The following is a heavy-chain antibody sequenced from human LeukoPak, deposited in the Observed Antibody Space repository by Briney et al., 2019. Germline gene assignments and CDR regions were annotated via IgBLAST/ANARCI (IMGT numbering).Heavy chain of an antibody. V-gene: IGHV4-34*01. J-gene: IGHJ5*02. CDR3: ARGRYYDFWSGYYRGYWFDP. CDR2: INHSGST. D-gene: IGHD3-3*01. Sequence: PSETLSLTCAVYGGSFSGYYWSWIRQPPGKGLGWIGEINHSGSTNYNPSLKSRVTISVDTSKNQFSLKLSSVTAADTAVYYCARGRYYDFWSGYYRGYWFDPWGQGTLVTVSS. CDR1: GGSFSGYY.